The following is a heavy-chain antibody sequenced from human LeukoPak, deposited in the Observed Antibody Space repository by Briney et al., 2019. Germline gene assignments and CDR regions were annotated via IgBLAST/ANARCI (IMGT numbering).Heavy chain of an antibody. CDR3: ARGEGARDGYNYEGPFYFDY. CDR2: INHSGST. CDR1: GGSFSGYY. D-gene: IGHD5-24*01. V-gene: IGHV4-34*01. Sequence: PSETLSLTCAVYGGSFSGYYWSWIRQPPGKGLEWIGKINHSGSTNYNPSLKNRVTISVDTSKNQFSLKVSAVTAADTAVYYCARGEGARDGYNYEGPFYFDYWGQGTLVTVSS. J-gene: IGHJ4*02.